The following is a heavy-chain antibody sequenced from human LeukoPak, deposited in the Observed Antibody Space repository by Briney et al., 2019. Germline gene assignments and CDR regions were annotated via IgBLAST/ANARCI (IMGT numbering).Heavy chain of an antibody. V-gene: IGHV1-8*01. D-gene: IGHD3-22*01. CDR1: GYTFTSYD. CDR3: ATTGLGYYDSSGYSAIVY. CDR2: MNPNSGNT. Sequence: ASVKVSCKASGYTFTSYDINWVRQATGHGLEWMGWMNPNSGNTGYAQKFQGTVTMTRNTSIRTAYMAPSSLRSEDTAMYYCATTGLGYYDSSGYSAIVYWGQGTLVTVSS. J-gene: IGHJ4*02.